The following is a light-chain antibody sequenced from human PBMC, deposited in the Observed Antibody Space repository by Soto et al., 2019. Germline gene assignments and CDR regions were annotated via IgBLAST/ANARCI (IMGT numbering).Light chain of an antibody. CDR1: ESISTW. CDR2: GAS. CDR3: QQYYSYPLT. J-gene: IGKJ4*01. V-gene: IGKV1-5*03. Sequence: DIQMTQSPSTLSVSVGDRVTITCRASESISTWLAWYQQKPGKAPKLLIYGASSLESGVPPRFSGDGSGTDFTLTISCLQSEDFATYYCQQYYSYPLTFGGGTKVDIK.